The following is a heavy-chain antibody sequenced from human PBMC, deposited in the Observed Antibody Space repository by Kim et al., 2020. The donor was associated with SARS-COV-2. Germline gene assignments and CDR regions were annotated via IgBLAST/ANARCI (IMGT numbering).Heavy chain of an antibody. D-gene: IGHD6-13*01. V-gene: IGHV3-11*04. CDR2: I. Sequence: IYYADSVKGRFTISRDNAKNSLYLQMNSLRAEDTAVYYCARDSPQGIAANWGQGTLVTVSS. J-gene: IGHJ4*02. CDR3: ARDSPQGIAAN.